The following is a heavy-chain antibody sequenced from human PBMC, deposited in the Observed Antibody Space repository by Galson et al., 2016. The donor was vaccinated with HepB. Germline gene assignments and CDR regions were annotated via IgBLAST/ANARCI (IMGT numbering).Heavy chain of an antibody. CDR1: GFSLNTSGVG. V-gene: IGHV2-5*02. CDR3: AHRGLHDSSGYSYSPVDF. Sequence: PALVKPTQTLTLTCTFSGFSLNTSGVGVGWIRQPPGKALEWLALIYWDDDKRYRPSLKSSLTITKDTPKNQVVLTVTDMDPVDTATYFCAHRGLHDSSGYSYSPVDFWGQGILVTVSS. CDR2: IYWDDDK. J-gene: IGHJ4*02. D-gene: IGHD6-19*01.